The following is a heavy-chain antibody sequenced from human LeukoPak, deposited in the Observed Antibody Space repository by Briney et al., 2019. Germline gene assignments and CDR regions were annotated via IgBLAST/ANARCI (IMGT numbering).Heavy chain of an antibody. CDR3: TKGGWDYGYFDL. V-gene: IGHV3-30*18. CDR2: ISSDGIDK. J-gene: IGHJ2*01. D-gene: IGHD6-19*01. CDR1: VFSFSNSG. Sequence: GGSLRLSCAASVFSFSNSGLHCVRQAPGKGVEWVAVISSDGIDKYYTDSLKGRFTISRDNSTSALYLQMNSLRAEDTAVYYCTKGGWDYGYFDLWRRGTLVTVSS.